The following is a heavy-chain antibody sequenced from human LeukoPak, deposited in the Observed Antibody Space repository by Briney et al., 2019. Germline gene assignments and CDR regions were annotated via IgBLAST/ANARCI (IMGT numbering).Heavy chain of an antibody. J-gene: IGHJ4*02. CDR1: GYRFSIYG. CDR2: IRADNGNT. Sequence: ASVKVSCKASGYRFSIYGITWVRQAPGQGLEWMGFIRADNGNTYYAQKFQGRVTMTTDTSTSTAYMELRSLRADDTAVYYCARCRATVTMFSDYWGQGSLVTVSS. V-gene: IGHV1-18*01. CDR3: ARCRATVTMFSDY. D-gene: IGHD4-17*01.